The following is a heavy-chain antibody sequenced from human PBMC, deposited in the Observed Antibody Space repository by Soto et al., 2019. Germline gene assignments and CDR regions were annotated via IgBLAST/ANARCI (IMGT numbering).Heavy chain of an antibody. Sequence: SETLSLTCTVSGGSISSSSYYWGWIRQPPGKGLEWIGSIYYSGSTYYNPSLKSRVTISVDTSKNQFSLNLSSVTAADTAVYYCARGFYDTGGYSSPFDIWGQGILVTVSS. V-gene: IGHV4-39*07. J-gene: IGHJ5*02. CDR3: ARGFYDTGGYSSPFDI. D-gene: IGHD3-22*01. CDR1: GGSISSSSYY. CDR2: IYYSGST.